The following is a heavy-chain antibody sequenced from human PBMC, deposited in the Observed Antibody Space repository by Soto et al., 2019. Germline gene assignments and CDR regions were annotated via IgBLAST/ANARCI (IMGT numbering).Heavy chain of an antibody. CDR3: ARATGNYYYYMDV. CDR1: GGSISSGGYY. Sequence: SETLSLTCTVSGGSISSGGYYWSWIRQHPGKGLEWIGYIYYSGSTYYNPSLKSRVTISVDTSKNQFSLKLSSVTAADTAVYYCARATGNYYYYMDVWGKGTTVTVSS. CDR2: IYYSGST. V-gene: IGHV4-31*03. J-gene: IGHJ6*03. D-gene: IGHD4-4*01.